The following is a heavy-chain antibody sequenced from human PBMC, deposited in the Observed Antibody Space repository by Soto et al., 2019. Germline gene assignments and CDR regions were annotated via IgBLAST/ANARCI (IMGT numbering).Heavy chain of an antibody. J-gene: IGHJ6*02. CDR1: GGTFSSYA. V-gene: IGHV1-69*13. CDR3: ATGDGIAAAGTFFYYGMDV. D-gene: IGHD6-13*01. Sequence: ASVKVSCKASGGTFSSYAISWVRQAPGQGLEWMGGIIPIFGTANYAQKFQGRVTITADESTSTAYMELSSLRSEDTAVYYCATGDGIAAAGTFFYYGMDVWGQGTTVTVSS. CDR2: IIPIFGTA.